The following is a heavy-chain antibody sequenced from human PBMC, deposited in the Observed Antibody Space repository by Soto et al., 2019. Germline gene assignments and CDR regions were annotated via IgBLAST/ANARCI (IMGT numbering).Heavy chain of an antibody. CDR3: ARDASSSDYYDSSGGMDV. Sequence: GGSLRLSCAASGFTFSSYSMNWVRQAPGKGLEWVAVTSYDGSNKYYADSVKGRFTISRDNSKNTLYLQMNSLRAEDTAVYYCARDASSSDYYDSSGGMDVWGQGTTVTVSS. J-gene: IGHJ6*02. D-gene: IGHD3-22*01. CDR1: GFTFSSYS. CDR2: TSYDGSNK. V-gene: IGHV3-30-3*01.